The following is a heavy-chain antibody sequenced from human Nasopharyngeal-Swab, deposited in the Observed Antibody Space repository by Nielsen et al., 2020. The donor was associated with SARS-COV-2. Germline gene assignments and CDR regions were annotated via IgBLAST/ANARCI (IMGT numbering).Heavy chain of an antibody. CDR3: TRCGGSCYTGKDY. Sequence: GESLKISCAASGFIFSDSAIHWVRQASGKGLEWVGRIRSKGNSSATEYAASVEGRFTISRDDSKNTAYLQMNSLITEDTAVYYCTRCGGSCYTGKDYWGQGTLVTVSS. J-gene: IGHJ4*02. V-gene: IGHV3-73*01. CDR2: IRSKGNSSAT. CDR1: GFIFSDSA. D-gene: IGHD2-15*01.